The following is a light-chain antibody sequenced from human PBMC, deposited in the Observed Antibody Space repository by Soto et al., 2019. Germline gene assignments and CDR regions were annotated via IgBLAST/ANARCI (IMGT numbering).Light chain of an antibody. CDR2: GAS. CDR1: QSVSSSF. CDR3: QQYDSSPLT. J-gene: IGKJ4*01. Sequence: EIVLTQSPGTLSLSPGERATLSCSASQSVSSSFLAWYQQKPGQAPRLLIYGASSRATGIQERFSGSGSGTDFTLTISRLEPEDVAVYYCQQYDSSPLTFGGGTKVEIK. V-gene: IGKV3-20*01.